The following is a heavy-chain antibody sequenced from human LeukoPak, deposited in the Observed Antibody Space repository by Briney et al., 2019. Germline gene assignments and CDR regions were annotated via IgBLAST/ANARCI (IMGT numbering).Heavy chain of an antibody. V-gene: IGHV3-7*03. CDR2: IKQDGSEK. D-gene: IGHD6-13*01. CDR3: AKDDHYSSSWTVDAFDI. CDR1: GFTFSNFW. Sequence: GGSLRLSCAAAGFTFSNFWMSWVRQAPGKGLEWVANIKQDGSEKYYADSVKGRFTISRDNSKNTLYLQMNSLRAEDTAVYYCAKDDHYSSSWTVDAFDIWGQGTMVTVSS. J-gene: IGHJ3*02.